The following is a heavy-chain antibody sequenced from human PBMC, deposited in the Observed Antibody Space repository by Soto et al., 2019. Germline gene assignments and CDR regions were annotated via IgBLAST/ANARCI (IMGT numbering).Heavy chain of an antibody. J-gene: IGHJ6*02. CDR3: ASSSLYGMDV. V-gene: IGHV4-34*01. Sequence: SETLSLTCALHGASFSSYYWTWIRQPPGKGLEYIGEINSSGRTNNNPSLKRRLIISIXXXXXXFXLXVXXXTAAETAVYYCASSSLYGMDVWGQGTTVTVSS. CDR1: GASFSSYY. CDR2: INSSGRT.